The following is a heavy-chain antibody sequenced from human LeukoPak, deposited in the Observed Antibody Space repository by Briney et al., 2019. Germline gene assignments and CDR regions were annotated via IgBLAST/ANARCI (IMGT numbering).Heavy chain of an antibody. Sequence: ASVKVSCKASGYTFTGYYMHWVRQAPGQGLEWMGWINPNSGGTNYAQKFQGRVTMTRDTSISTAYMGLSRLRSDDTAVYYCAREGRGLYYDFWSGRNWFDPWGQGTLVTVSS. CDR3: AREGRGLYYDFWSGRNWFDP. J-gene: IGHJ5*02. CDR2: INPNSGGT. V-gene: IGHV1-2*02. D-gene: IGHD3-3*01. CDR1: GYTFTGYY.